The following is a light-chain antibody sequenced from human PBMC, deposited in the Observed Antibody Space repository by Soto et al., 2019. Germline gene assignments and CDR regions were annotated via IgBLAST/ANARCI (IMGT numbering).Light chain of an antibody. Sequence: DFVMTQSPDSLAVSLGERATINCKSSQSVLYSSNNKNYLAWYQQKPGQPPKLLIYWASTREFGVPDRFSGSWSGTDFTLTISSLQAEDVAVYYCQQYYSTPRTFGQGTKVEIK. CDR2: WAS. J-gene: IGKJ1*01. CDR1: QSVLYSSNNKNY. CDR3: QQYYSTPRT. V-gene: IGKV4-1*01.